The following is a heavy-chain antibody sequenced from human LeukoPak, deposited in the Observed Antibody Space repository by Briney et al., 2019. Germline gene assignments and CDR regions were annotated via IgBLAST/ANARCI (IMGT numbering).Heavy chain of an antibody. J-gene: IGHJ6*02. CDR2: INHSGST. V-gene: IGHV4-34*01. Sequence: SETLSLTCAVYGGSSSGYYWSWIRQPPGKGLEWIGEINHSGSTNYNPSLKSRVTISVDTSKNQFSLKLSSVTAADTAVYYCARGLEIYYYGMDVWGQGTTVTVSS. CDR1: GGSSSGYY. CDR3: ARGLEIYYYGMDV.